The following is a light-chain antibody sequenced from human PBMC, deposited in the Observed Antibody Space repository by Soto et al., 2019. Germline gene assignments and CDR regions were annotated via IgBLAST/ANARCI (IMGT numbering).Light chain of an antibody. CDR2: GAS. J-gene: IGKJ1*01. CDR3: QQYKNWPRT. Sequence: EIVLTQSPATLSVSPGERSTPSSRASESVDINLAWYQQKPGQAPRLLIYGASTRATDMPGTFSGRGSGTEFTLTISSLQSEDFAVYYCQQYKNWPRTFGQGTKVDI. CDR1: ESVDIN. V-gene: IGKV3-15*01.